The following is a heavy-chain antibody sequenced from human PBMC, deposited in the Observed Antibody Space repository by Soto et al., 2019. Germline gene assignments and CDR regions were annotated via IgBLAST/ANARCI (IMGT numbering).Heavy chain of an antibody. D-gene: IGHD3-22*01. CDR1: GYSFTSYW. J-gene: IGHJ4*02. CDR3: AIGRGYDSSCPVFDY. CDR2: IDPSDSYT. Sequence: PGESLKISCKGSGYSFTSYWISWVRQMPGKGLEWMGRIDPSDSYTNYSPSFQGHVTISADKSISTAYLQWSSLKASDTAMYYCAIGRGYDSSCPVFDYWGQGTLVTVSS. V-gene: IGHV5-10-1*01.